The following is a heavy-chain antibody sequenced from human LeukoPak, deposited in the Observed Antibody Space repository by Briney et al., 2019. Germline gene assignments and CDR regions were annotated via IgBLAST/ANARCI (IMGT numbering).Heavy chain of an antibody. V-gene: IGHV3-74*03. D-gene: IGHD3-22*01. CDR1: GFTFSNYW. CDR3: ARDLAYDSSGYYSGPY. CDR2: VCTDGSDP. Sequence: QPGXSLRLSCVASGFTFSNYWMHWVCQAPGEGLVWVSRVCTDGSDPKYADSVKGGFTISRDNAKNTLYMKMSSLRAGDTAVYYCARDLAYDSSGYYSGPYWGQGTLVTVSS. J-gene: IGHJ4*02.